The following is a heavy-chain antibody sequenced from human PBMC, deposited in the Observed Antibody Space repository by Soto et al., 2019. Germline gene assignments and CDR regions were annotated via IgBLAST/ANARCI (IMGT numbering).Heavy chain of an antibody. CDR2: ISSTTNYI. CDR3: ARESEDLTSNFDY. V-gene: IGHV3-21*01. J-gene: IGHJ4*02. CDR1: GFTFTRYS. Sequence: GGSLRLSCAASGFTFTRYSMNWVRQAPGKGLEWVSSISSTTNYIYYADSMKGRFTVSRDNAKNSVYLEMNGLSAEDTAVYYCARESEDLTSNFDYWGQGTLVTVSS.